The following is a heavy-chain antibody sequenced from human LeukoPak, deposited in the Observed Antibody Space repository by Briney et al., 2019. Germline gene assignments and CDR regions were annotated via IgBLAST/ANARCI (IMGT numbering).Heavy chain of an antibody. J-gene: IGHJ4*02. V-gene: IGHV3-30*02. CDR1: GFTFSSYG. D-gene: IGHD2-8*01. Sequence: GGSLRLSCAASGFTFSSYGMHRVRQAPGKGLEWVAVIRYDGSNKYYADSVKGRFTISRDNSKNTLYLQMNSLRAEDTAVYYCAKPYCTNGVCSGFDYWGQGTLVTVSS. CDR2: IRYDGSNK. CDR3: AKPYCTNGVCSGFDY.